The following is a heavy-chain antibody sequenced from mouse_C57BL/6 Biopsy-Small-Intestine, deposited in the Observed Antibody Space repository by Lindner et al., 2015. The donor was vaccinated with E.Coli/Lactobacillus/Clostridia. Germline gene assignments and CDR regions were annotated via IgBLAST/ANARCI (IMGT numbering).Heavy chain of an antibody. CDR2: ISGSSSTI. D-gene: IGHD1-1*01. J-gene: IGHJ2*01. CDR1: GFIFGDHG. Sequence: VQLQESGGGLVKPGGSLKLSCTASGFIFGDHGMHWVRQAPEKGLEWVAYISGSSSTIFYADVLKGRFTISRDNAKNTLFLQMTSLRSEDTAIYYRARNYYGSGYDYWGQSTTLTVSS. V-gene: IGHV5-17*01. CDR3: ARNYYGSGYDY.